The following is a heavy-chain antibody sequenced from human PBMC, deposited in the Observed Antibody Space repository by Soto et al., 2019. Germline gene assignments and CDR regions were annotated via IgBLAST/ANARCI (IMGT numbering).Heavy chain of an antibody. Sequence: ASVKVSCKASGDTFTKYAFSWVRQAPGQGLEWLGGIIPIFGTPDYAQKFQGQVTISADKSVSTAYLQWSSLKASDTAMYYCARRCSGGSCKSSHSFYGMDVWGQGTTVTVSS. D-gene: IGHD2-15*01. J-gene: IGHJ6*02. CDR1: GDTFTKYA. V-gene: IGHV1-69*06. CDR2: IIPIFGTP. CDR3: ARRCSGGSCKSSHSFYGMDV.